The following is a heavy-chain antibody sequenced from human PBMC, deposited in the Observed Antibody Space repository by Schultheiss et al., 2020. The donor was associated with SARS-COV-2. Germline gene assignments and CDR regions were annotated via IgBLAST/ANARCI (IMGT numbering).Heavy chain of an antibody. D-gene: IGHD3-22*01. CDR2: ISYDGNNK. CDR1: GFIFSSYV. V-gene: IGHV3-30-3*01. CDR3: ARGGDGVVVITSYYGMDV. J-gene: IGHJ6*02. Sequence: GGSLRLSCAASGFIFSSYVMSWVRQAPGKGPEWVAVISYDGNNKYYADSVKGRFTISRDNSKNTLYLQMNSLRAEDTAVYYCARGGDGVVVITSYYGMDVWGQGTTVTVAS.